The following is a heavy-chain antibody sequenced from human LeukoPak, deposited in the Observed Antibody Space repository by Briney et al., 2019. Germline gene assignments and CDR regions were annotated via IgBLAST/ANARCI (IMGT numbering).Heavy chain of an antibody. D-gene: IGHD3-22*01. CDR2: LYSGGTT. CDR3: AGRYDSSGYPLH. J-gene: IGHJ4*02. Sequence: HPGGSLRLSCAASGFSVSNNYVSWVRQAPGKGLEWVSVLYSGGTTYYADSVKGRFTISRDNSKNTLYLQMNSLRAEDTAVYYCAGRYDSSGYPLHWGQGTLVTVSS. CDR1: GFSVSNNY. V-gene: IGHV3-53*01.